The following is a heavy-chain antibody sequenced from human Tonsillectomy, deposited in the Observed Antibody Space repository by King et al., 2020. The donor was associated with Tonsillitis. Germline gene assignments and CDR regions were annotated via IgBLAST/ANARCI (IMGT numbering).Heavy chain of an antibody. CDR3: AKDLGYYILTDYYPDY. V-gene: IGHV3-23*04. J-gene: IGHJ4*02. CDR2: ISDFGGNT. CDR1: GFTFSSYA. Sequence: VQLVESGGGLVQPGGSLRLSWAASGFTFSSYAMSWVRQAPGKGLEWVSAISDFGGNTYYGDSVKGRFTISRDNSKNTLYLQMNSRSAEDTAIYYCAKDLGYYILTDYYPDYWGQGTQVTVSS. D-gene: IGHD3-9*01.